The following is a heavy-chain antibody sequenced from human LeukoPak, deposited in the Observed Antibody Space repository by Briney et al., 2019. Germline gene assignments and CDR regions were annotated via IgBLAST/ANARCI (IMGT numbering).Heavy chain of an antibody. J-gene: IGHJ6*03. CDR3: AELYCGGDCYSLYYYYYMDV. Sequence: PGGSLRLSCAASGFTFSSYGMHWVRQAPGKGLEGVAFIRYDGSNKYCADSVKGRFTISRDNSKNTLYLQMNSMRADDTAMYYCAELYCGGDCYSLYYYYYMDVWGKGTTVTVSS. CDR1: GFTFSSYG. D-gene: IGHD2-21*02. V-gene: IGHV3-30*02. CDR2: IRYDGSNK.